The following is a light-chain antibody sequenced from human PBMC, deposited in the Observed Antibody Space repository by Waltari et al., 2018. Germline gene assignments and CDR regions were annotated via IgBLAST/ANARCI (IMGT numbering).Light chain of an antibody. CDR1: QSLLHTDGSNY. J-gene: IGKJ1*01. V-gene: IGKV2-28*01. CDR3: MQALHTPPT. CDR2: LSF. Sequence: EIVMTQSPLSLPVTPGEPASISCSSRQSLLHTDGSNYLNCYLQQPGQSPKLLIYLSFIRASGVPDRFTGSGAGTDFTLKISRVEAEDVGFYYCMQALHTPPTFGQGTRAEIK.